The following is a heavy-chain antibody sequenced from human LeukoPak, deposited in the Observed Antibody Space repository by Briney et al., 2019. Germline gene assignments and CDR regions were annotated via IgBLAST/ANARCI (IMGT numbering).Heavy chain of an antibody. V-gene: IGHV3-7*03. CDR3: ARDPYYYDSSGLDY. CDR2: IKQDGSEK. Sequence: GGSLRLSCAASGFTFSSYWMSGVRQAPGKGLEWVANIKQDGSEKYYVDSVKGRFTISRDNAKNSLYLQMNSLRAEDTAVYYCARDPYYYDSSGLDYWGQGTLVTVSS. J-gene: IGHJ4*02. D-gene: IGHD3-22*01. CDR1: GFTFSSYW.